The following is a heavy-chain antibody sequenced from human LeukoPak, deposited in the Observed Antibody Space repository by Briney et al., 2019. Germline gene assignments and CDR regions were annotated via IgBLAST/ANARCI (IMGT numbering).Heavy chain of an antibody. D-gene: IGHD3-3*01. CDR1: GFSISSGYY. CDR2: IYHSGTT. J-gene: IGHJ6*03. CDR3: AREATYYDFWSGYLADYYMDV. V-gene: IGHV4-38-2*02. Sequence: SETLSLTCNVSGFSISSGYYWGWIRQPPGKGLEWIGSIYHSGTTHFNPSLKSRVTISVDTSKNQFSLKLSSVTAADTAVYYCAREATYYDFWSGYLADYYMDVWGKGTTVTVSS.